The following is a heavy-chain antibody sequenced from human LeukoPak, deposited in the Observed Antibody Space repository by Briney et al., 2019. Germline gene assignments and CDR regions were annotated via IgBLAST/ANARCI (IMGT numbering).Heavy chain of an antibody. V-gene: IGHV4-4*09. CDR3: ARHFVVVVPAAKMYNWFDP. CDR2: IYTSGST. D-gene: IGHD2-2*01. J-gene: IGHJ5*02. CDR1: GGSISSYY. Sequence: SETLSLTCTVSGGSISSYYWSWIRQPPGKGLEWIGYIYTSGSTNYNSSLKSRVTISVDTSKNQFSLKLSSVTAADTAVYYCARHFVVVVPAAKMYNWFDPWGQGTLVTVSS.